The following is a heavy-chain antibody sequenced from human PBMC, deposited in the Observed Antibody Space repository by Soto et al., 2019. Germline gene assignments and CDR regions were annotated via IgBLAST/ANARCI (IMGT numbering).Heavy chain of an antibody. J-gene: IGHJ6*02. CDR1: GFTFGDYA. CDR2: IRSKAYGGTT. V-gene: IGHV3-49*03. CDR3: TRVGYYDILTGYIHYYYGMDV. D-gene: IGHD3-9*01. Sequence: GGSLRLSCTASGFTFGDYAMSWFRQAPGKGLEWVGFIRSKAYGGTTEYAASVKGRFTISRDDSKSIAYLQMNSLKTEDTAVYYCTRVGYYDILTGYIHYYYGMDVWGQGTTVTVSS.